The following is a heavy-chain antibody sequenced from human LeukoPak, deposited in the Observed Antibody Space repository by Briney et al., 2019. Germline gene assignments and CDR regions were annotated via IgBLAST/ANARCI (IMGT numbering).Heavy chain of an antibody. CDR1: GYTFTSYA. V-gene: IGHV1-18*01. J-gene: IGHJ4*02. Sequence: ASVKVSCKASGYTFTSYAISWVRQAPGQGLEWMGGIIPYYGNANYAQKLQGRVTITADTSTSTACMELSSLRSEDTAVYYCARVDTAMAKDYRGQGTQASVSS. D-gene: IGHD5-18*01. CDR3: ARVDTAMAKDY. CDR2: IIPYYGNA.